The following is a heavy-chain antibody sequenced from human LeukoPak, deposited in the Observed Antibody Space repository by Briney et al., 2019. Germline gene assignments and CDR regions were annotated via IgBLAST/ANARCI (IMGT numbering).Heavy chain of an antibody. CDR1: GGSISSYY. V-gene: IGHV4-59*01. J-gene: IGHJ3*02. D-gene: IGHD5-24*01. CDR3: ARPRRDDYSYDGFDI. Sequence: SETLSLTCTVSGGSISSYYWSWIRQPPGKGLEWIGNIDYSGATNYNPSLLSRVSISLDMSKSQFPLRLTSVTAADTAVYYCARPRRDDYSYDGFDIWGQGTMVTVSS. CDR2: IDYSGAT.